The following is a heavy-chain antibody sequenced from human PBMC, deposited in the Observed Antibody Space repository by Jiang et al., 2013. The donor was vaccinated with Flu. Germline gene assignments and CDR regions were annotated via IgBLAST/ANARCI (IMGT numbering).Heavy chain of an antibody. CDR3: ASPTYDSSGAPGAFDI. Sequence: GLVKPSETLSLTCTVSGGSISSYYWSWIRQPPGKGLEWIGYIYYSGSTNYNPSLKSRVTISVDTSKNQFSLKLSSVTAADTAVYYCASPTYDSSGAPGAFDIWGQGTMVTVSS. CDR1: GGSISSYY. CDR2: IYYSGST. V-gene: IGHV4-59*08. J-gene: IGHJ3*02. D-gene: IGHD3-22*01.